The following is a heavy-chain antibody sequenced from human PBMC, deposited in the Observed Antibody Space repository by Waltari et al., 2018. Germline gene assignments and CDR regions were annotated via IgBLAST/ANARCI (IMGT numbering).Heavy chain of an antibody. J-gene: IGHJ4*02. CDR2: IKQDGSEK. CDR3: ARGRATNDY. CDR1: GFPFSNYL. Sequence: EVQLVESGGGLVQPGGSLRPPCAASGFPFSNYLMTWVRRAPGKGLEWVANIKQDGSEKYYVDSVKGRFTISRDNAKNSLYLQMNSLRAEDTAVYYCARGRATNDYWGQGTLVTVSS. V-gene: IGHV3-7*01.